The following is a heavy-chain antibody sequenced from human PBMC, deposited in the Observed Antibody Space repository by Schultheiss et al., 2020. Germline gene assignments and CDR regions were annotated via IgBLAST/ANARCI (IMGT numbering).Heavy chain of an antibody. CDR3: ARGKGEGYGDYEEGPSGAYWYFDL. D-gene: IGHD4-17*01. Sequence: LRLSCTVSGGSISSGGYYWSWIRQHPGKGLEWIGYIYYSGSTYYNPSLKSRVTISVDRSKNQFSLKLSSVTAADTAVYYCARGKGEGYGDYEEGPSGAYWYFDLWGRGTLVTVAS. CDR2: IYYSGST. CDR1: GGSISSGGYY. V-gene: IGHV4-31*03. J-gene: IGHJ2*01.